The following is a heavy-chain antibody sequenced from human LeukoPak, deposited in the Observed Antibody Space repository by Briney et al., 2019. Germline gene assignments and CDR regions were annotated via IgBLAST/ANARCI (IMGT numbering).Heavy chain of an antibody. CDR2: MNPNSGNT. J-gene: IGHJ3*02. D-gene: IGHD2-8*02. Sequence: GAAVKVSCKASGYTLTSYDINWVRQATGQGLEWMGWMNPNSGNTGYAQKFQGRVTMTRNTSISTAYMELSSLRSEDTAVHYCARGLGYCTGGVCRNDAFDIWGQGTMVTVSS. CDR1: GYTLTSYD. V-gene: IGHV1-8*01. CDR3: ARGLGYCTGGVCRNDAFDI.